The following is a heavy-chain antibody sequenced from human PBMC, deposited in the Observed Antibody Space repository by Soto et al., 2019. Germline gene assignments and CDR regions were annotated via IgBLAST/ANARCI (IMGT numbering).Heavy chain of an antibody. D-gene: IGHD6-6*01. CDR2: IYYSGST. CDR3: ARFEVPTPGGIAALIEY. J-gene: IGHJ4*02. Sequence: PSETLSLTCTFSVGSVSSGSYYCSWIRQPPWKGLEWIGYIYYSGSTNYNPSLKSRVTISVDTSKNQFSLKLSSVTAADTAVYYCARFEVPTPGGIAALIEYLGQGTLVIVSS. CDR1: VGSVSSGSYY. V-gene: IGHV4-61*01.